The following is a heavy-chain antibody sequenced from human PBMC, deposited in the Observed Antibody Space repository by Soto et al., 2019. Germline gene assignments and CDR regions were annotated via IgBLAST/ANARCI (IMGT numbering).Heavy chain of an antibody. CDR1: GFTFSNNA. D-gene: IGHD3-10*01. J-gene: IGHJ4*02. CDR3: AKVISTGIHRGYLDY. CDR2: IGDSGGMP. Sequence: EVQLLESGGGLVQPGGSLRLSCAASGFTFSNNAMSWVRQAPGKRLEWVSLIGDSGGMPYYPESVKGRFTISRDTSRNTQYMQMSSLRVEDTAVYYCAKVISTGIHRGYLDYWGQGTLVAVSS. V-gene: IGHV3-23*01.